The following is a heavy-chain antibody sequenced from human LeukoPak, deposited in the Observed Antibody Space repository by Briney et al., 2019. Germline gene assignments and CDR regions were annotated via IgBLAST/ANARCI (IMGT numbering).Heavy chain of an antibody. J-gene: IGHJ6*02. CDR1: GGTFSSYA. CDR3: ARQDIVVVPAATFPYYYYGMDV. D-gene: IGHD2-2*01. Sequence: SVKVSCKASGGTFSSYAISWVRQAPGQGLEWMGGTIPIFGTANYAQKFQGRVTITADESTSTAYMELSSLRSEDTAVYYCARQDIVVVPAATFPYYYYGMDVWGQGTTVTVSS. V-gene: IGHV1-69*13. CDR2: TIPIFGTA.